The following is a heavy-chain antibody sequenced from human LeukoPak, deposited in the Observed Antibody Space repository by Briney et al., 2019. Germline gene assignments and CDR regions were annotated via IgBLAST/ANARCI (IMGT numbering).Heavy chain of an antibody. CDR3: ARKTPGTSVDV. V-gene: IGHV4-39*01. Sequence: SETLSLTCTVSGDSISNSAYYWVWIRQPPGKGLEWMGTITNTGNTYSNPSLKSRVTISIDTSKTQISLKLTSVTAADTAVFYCARKTPGTSVDVWGQGTPVTVSS. J-gene: IGHJ6*02. D-gene: IGHD3-10*01. CDR2: ITNTGNT. CDR1: GDSISNSAYY.